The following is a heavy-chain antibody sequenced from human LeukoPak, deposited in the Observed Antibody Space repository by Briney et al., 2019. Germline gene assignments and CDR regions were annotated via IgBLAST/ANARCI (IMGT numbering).Heavy chain of an antibody. J-gene: IGHJ4*02. Sequence: GGSLRLSCAASGFTFSSYAMRWVRQAPGKGLEWVSGISTTGDSTYYADSVKGRFTISRDNSKNTLYLQMISLRADDTAVYYCAKDSPAGNWGQGTLVTVSS. CDR2: ISTTGDST. V-gene: IGHV3-23*01. D-gene: IGHD1-14*01. CDR3: AKDSPAGN. CDR1: GFTFSSYA.